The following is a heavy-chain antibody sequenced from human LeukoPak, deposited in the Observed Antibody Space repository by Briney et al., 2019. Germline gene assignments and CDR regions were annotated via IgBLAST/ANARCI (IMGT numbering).Heavy chain of an antibody. CDR1: GGSISGSSYY. D-gene: IGHD3-10*01. V-gene: IGHV4-39*07. CDR3: VGSGSYYNEDY. J-gene: IGHJ4*02. CDR2: IYYSGST. Sequence: SETLSLTCTVSGGSISGSSYYWGWIRQPPGKGLEWIGSIYYSGSTYYNPSLKSRVTISVDTSKNQFSLKLSSVTAADTAVYYCVGSGSYYNEDYWGQGTLVTVSS.